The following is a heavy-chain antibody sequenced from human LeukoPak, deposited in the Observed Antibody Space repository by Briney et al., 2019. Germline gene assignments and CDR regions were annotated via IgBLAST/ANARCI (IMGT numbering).Heavy chain of an antibody. D-gene: IGHD2-15*01. Sequence: SETLSLTCTVSGCSVNSGSYYWSWIRQPPGKGLEWIGYVYYSGNTNQNPSLKSRVTISVDTSKNQFSLMLSSVSAADTAVYYCARGDIARPLDFWGQGTLVTVSS. CDR3: ARGDIARPLDF. V-gene: IGHV4-61*01. CDR1: GCSVNSGSYY. J-gene: IGHJ4*02. CDR2: VYYSGNT.